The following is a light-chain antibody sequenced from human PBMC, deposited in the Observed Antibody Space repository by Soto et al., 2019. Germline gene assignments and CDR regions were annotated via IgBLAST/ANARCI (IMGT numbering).Light chain of an antibody. CDR3: CSYAGSNTPVV. CDR1: SSDVGSYNL. V-gene: IGLV2-23*01. CDR2: DDT. J-gene: IGLJ2*01. Sequence: QSVLTQPASVSGSPGQSITISCTGTSSDVGSYNLVSWYQQHPGKAPKLMIYDDTKRPSGVSYRFSGSKSGNTASLTISGLQAEDEADYYCCSYAGSNTPVVFGGGTKVTVL.